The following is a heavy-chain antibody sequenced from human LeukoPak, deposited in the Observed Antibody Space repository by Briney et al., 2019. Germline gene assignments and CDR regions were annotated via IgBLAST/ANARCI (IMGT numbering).Heavy chain of an antibody. J-gene: IGHJ5*02. D-gene: IGHD2/OR15-2a*01. CDR1: GFPFNSYA. Sequence: GGSLRLSCAASGFPFNSYAVSWVRQAPGKGLEWVSAIRASGGTTYYADSVRGRFTISRDNCANRLYLQMTRLRVEDTAVYYCAKEPREYCSSSACPNWLDPWGEGGLVTV. CDR3: AKEPREYCSSSACPNWLDP. V-gene: IGHV3-23*01. CDR2: IRASGGTT.